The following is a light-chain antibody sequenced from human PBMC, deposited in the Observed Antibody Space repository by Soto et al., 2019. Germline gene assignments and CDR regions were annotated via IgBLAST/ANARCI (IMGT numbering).Light chain of an antibody. CDR3: QQYNDWPPIT. CDR2: DAS. CDR1: QTISNT. V-gene: IGKV3-15*01. Sequence: VMTQSPATLSVSPGDKVSLSCRANQTISNTLAWYHKKPGQAPRLLIYDASTRATVIPARFSGSGSGTEFTLTISSLQSEDFAVYYCQQYNDWPPITFGQGTRLEIK. J-gene: IGKJ5*01.